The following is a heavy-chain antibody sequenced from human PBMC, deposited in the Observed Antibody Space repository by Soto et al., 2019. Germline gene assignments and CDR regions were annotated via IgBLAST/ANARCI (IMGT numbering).Heavy chain of an antibody. D-gene: IGHD6-6*01. CDR1: GFTFSSYA. Sequence: PGGSLRLSCAASGFTFSSYAMSWVRQAPGKGLEWVSAISGSGGSTYYADSVKGRFTISRDNSKNTLYLQMNSLRAEDTAVYYCANVNWYSSSRRGYYYYGMDVWGQGTTVTVSS. CDR3: ANVNWYSSSRRGYYYYGMDV. J-gene: IGHJ6*02. V-gene: IGHV3-23*01. CDR2: ISGSGGST.